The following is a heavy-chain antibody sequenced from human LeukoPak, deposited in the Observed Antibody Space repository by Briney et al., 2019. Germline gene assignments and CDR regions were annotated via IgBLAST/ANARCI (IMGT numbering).Heavy chain of an antibody. J-gene: IGHJ4*02. D-gene: IGHD6-13*01. Sequence: ASVKVSCKASGYTFTSYGISWVRQAPGQGLEWMGWTSAYNGNTNYAQKLQGRVTMTTDTSTSTAYMELRSLRSDDTAVYYCAVLIAAAGTAHDYWGQGTLVAVSS. CDR1: GYTFTSYG. CDR3: AVLIAAAGTAHDY. CDR2: TSAYNGNT. V-gene: IGHV1-18*01.